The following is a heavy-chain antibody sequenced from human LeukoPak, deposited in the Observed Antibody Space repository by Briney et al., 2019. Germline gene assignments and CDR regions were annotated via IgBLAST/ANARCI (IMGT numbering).Heavy chain of an antibody. V-gene: IGHV1-18*03. Sequence: ASVTVSCKASGGTFSNYAISWVRQAPGQGLEWMGWISAYNGNTNYAQKFQGRVTMTRDTSTSTVYMELSSLRSEDMAVYYCARDYLKVVVAGTAPSAGHMDYWGQGTLVTVSS. D-gene: IGHD2-15*01. CDR2: ISAYNGNT. J-gene: IGHJ4*02. CDR3: ARDYLKVVVAGTAPSAGHMDY. CDR1: GGTFSNYA.